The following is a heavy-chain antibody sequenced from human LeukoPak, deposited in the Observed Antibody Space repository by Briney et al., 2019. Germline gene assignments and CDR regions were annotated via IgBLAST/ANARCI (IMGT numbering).Heavy chain of an antibody. CDR3: ARGLRYFDWLLYPGYYFDY. CDR2: IYPGDSDT. Sequence: GESLKISCKGSEYSFTSYWIGWVRQMPGKGLEWMGIIYPGDSDTRYSPSFQGQVTISADKSISTAYLQWSSLKASDTAMYYCARGLRYFDWLLYPGYYFDYWGQGTLVTVSS. J-gene: IGHJ4*02. D-gene: IGHD3-9*01. CDR1: EYSFTSYW. V-gene: IGHV5-51*01.